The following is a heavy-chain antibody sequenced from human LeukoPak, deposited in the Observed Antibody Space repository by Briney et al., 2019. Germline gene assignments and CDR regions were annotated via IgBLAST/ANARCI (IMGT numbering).Heavy chain of an antibody. CDR3: AKDRGVIIGSDYFDY. J-gene: IGHJ4*02. CDR1: GFTFSSYA. CDR2: ISGSGGST. D-gene: IGHD3-10*01. Sequence: GGSLRLSCAASGFTFSSYAMSWVRQAPGKGLEWVSAISGSGGSTYYADSVKGRFTISRDNSKNTLYLQMNSLRAEDTAVYYYAKDRGVIIGSDYFDYWGQGTLVTVSS. V-gene: IGHV3-23*01.